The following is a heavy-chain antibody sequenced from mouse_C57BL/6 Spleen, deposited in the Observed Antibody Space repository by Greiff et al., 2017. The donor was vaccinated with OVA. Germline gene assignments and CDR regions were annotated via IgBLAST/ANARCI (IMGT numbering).Heavy chain of an antibody. D-gene: IGHD1-1*01. J-gene: IGHJ2*01. V-gene: IGHV1-72*01. CDR1: GYTFTSYW. Sequence: QVQLQQPGAELVKPGASVKLSCKASGYTFTSYWMHWVKQRPGRGLEWIGRFDPNSGGTKYNEKFKSKATLTVDKPSSTAYMQLSSVTSEDSAVYYCARGDYYGSTLDYWGQGTTLTVSS. CDR2: FDPNSGGT. CDR3: ARGDYYGSTLDY.